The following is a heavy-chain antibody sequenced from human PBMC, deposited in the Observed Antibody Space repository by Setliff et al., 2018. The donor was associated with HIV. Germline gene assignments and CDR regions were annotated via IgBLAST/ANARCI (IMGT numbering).Heavy chain of an antibody. D-gene: IGHD7-27*01. CDR1: GDSISSGNW. J-gene: IGHJ4*02. Sequence: TLSLTCGVSGDSISSGNWWNWVRQSPGKGLEWIAEIYHKGNIHYNPSLRSRVTISLDKSKNQISLNLDSVTTADTAVYYCARDRQFGRAWGFDYWGQGRPVTVSS. V-gene: IGHV4-4*02. CDR2: IYHKGNI. CDR3: ARDRQFGRAWGFDY.